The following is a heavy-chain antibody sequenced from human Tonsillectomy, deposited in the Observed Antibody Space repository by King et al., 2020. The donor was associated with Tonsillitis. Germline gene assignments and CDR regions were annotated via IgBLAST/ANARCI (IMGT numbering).Heavy chain of an antibody. CDR1: GGSISSYY. CDR3: ARSFGSYYAFDI. D-gene: IGHD1-26*01. J-gene: IGHJ3*02. Sequence: QLQESGPGLVKPSETLSLTCTVSGGSISSYYWSWIRQPPGKGLEWIGYIYYSGSTNYNPSLKSQVTISVDTSKSQFSLKLSSVTAADTAVYYCARSFGSYYAFDIWGQGTMVTVSS. CDR2: IYYSGST. V-gene: IGHV4-59*01.